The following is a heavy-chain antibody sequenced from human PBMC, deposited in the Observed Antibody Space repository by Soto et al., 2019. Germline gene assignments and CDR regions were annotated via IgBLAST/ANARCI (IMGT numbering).Heavy chain of an antibody. V-gene: IGHV4-61*05. D-gene: IGHD5-12*01. Sequence: SETLSLTCTVSGGSISSSSYYWGWIRQPPGKGLEWIGYIHYSGSTKYNPSLKSRVTISVDTSKNQFSLKLSSVTAADTALYYCARTQGDGYNDYWGQGTLVTVSS. CDR1: GGSISSSSYY. CDR2: IHYSGST. CDR3: ARTQGDGYNDY. J-gene: IGHJ4*02.